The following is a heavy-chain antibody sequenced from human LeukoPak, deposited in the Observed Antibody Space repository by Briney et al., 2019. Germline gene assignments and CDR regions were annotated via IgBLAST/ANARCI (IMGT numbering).Heavy chain of an antibody. CDR1: GGTFSSYA. Sequence: SVEVSCKASGGTFSSYAISWVRQAPGQGLEWMGGIIPIFGTANYAQKFQGRGTITADESTSTAYMELSSLRSEDTAVYYCAREESSGFNYFDYWGQGTLVTVSS. J-gene: IGHJ4*02. V-gene: IGHV1-69*13. D-gene: IGHD6-19*01. CDR3: AREESSGFNYFDY. CDR2: IIPIFGTA.